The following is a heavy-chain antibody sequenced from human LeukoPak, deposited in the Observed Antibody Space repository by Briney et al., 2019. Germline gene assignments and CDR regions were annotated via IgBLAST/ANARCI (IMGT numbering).Heavy chain of an antibody. CDR2: IYYSGST. J-gene: IGHJ6*02. Sequence: SQTLSLTCTVSGGSISSYYWSWIRQPPGKGLEWIGYIYYSGSTNYNPSLKSRVTISVDTSKNQFSLKLSSVTAADTAVYYCARHEVSDYDFWSGYRDYYYGMDVWGQGTTVTVSS. CDR1: GGSISSYY. CDR3: ARHEVSDYDFWSGYRDYYYGMDV. V-gene: IGHV4-59*08. D-gene: IGHD3-3*01.